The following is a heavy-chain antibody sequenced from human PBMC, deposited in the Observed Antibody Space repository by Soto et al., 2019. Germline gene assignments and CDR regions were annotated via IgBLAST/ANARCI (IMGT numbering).Heavy chain of an antibody. Sequence: QVQLVQSGAEVKKPGASVKVSCKASGYTFTSYGISWVRQAPGQGLEWMGWISAYNGNTNYAQKLQGRVTMTTDTSTSTAYMELRSLGSDDTAVYYCARGPPVGVVAATPYWFDPWGQGTLVTVSS. J-gene: IGHJ5*02. V-gene: IGHV1-18*01. CDR3: ARGPPVGVVAATPYWFDP. CDR2: ISAYNGNT. CDR1: GYTFTSYG. D-gene: IGHD2-15*01.